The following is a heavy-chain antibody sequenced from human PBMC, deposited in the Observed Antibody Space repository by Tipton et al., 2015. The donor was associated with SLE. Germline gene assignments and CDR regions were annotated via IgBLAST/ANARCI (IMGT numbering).Heavy chain of an antibody. J-gene: IGHJ4*02. CDR1: GTSFNDYY. CDR2: INQSGNT. CDR3: ARFLPVWFRDTSFDS. Sequence: GLVKPSETLSLTCAVNGTSFNDYYWSWIRQSPGKGLEWIGEINQSGNTNYNPSLKSRVSISIDTSKNQFFLKVTSVTAADTAVYFCARFLPVWFRDTSFDSWGQGTLVTVSS. D-gene: IGHD3-10*01. V-gene: IGHV4-34*01.